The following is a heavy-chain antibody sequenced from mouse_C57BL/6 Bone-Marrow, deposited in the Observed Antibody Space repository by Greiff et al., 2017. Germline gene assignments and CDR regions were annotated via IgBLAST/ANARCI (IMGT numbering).Heavy chain of an antibody. CDR1: GFNIKDDY. J-gene: IGHJ4*01. CDR2: IDPENGDT. D-gene: IGHD1-1*01. CDR3: TTDYYGSSYRGYCAMDY. V-gene: IGHV14-4*01. Sequence: VQLKESGAELVRPGASVKLSCTASGFNIKDDYMHWVKQRPEQGLEWIGWIDPENGDTEYASKFQGKATITADTSSNTAYLQLSSLTSEDTAVYYCTTDYYGSSYRGYCAMDYWGQGTSVTVSS.